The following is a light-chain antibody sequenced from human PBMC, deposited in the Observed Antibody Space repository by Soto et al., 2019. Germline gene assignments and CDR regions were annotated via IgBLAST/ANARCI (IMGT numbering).Light chain of an antibody. Sequence: QLVLTQPPSASGTPGQRVTISCSGSSSNIGRNTVNWFQQLPGTAPKLLIHSDNQRPSGVPDRFSGSKSGTSASLAISGLQSEDEADDYCAAWDDSLNALYVFGTGTKVTVL. CDR3: AAWDDSLNALYV. CDR2: SDN. CDR1: SSNIGRNT. V-gene: IGLV1-44*01. J-gene: IGLJ1*01.